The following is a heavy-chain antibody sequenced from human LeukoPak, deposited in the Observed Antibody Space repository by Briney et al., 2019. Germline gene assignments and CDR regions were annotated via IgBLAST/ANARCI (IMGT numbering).Heavy chain of an antibody. Sequence: PGGSLRLSCAASGFTFSSYWMSWVRQAPEKGLEWVANIKQDGSEKYYVDSVKGRFTISRDNAKNSLYLQMNSLRAEDTAVYYCARDDGSGSYYLYYYYGMDVWGQGTTVTVSS. CDR3: ARDDGSGSYYLYYYYGMDV. CDR2: IKQDGSEK. J-gene: IGHJ6*02. D-gene: IGHD3-10*01. CDR1: GFTFSSYW. V-gene: IGHV3-7*01.